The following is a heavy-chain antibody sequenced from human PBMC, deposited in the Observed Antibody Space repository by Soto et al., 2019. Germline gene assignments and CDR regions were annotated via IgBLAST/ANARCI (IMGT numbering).Heavy chain of an antibody. Sequence: AGGSLRLSCEVSGFTFSRYRMTWVRQAPGKGLEWVANIRQDGLEKHYEDSVKGRFTISRDNAKNSLYLEMSSLRVEDTAVYYCARGFASPGGYYFDYWGLGTPVTVSS. CDR1: GFTFSRYR. CDR2: IRQDGLEK. J-gene: IGHJ4*02. V-gene: IGHV3-7*01. CDR3: ARGFASPGGYYFDY. D-gene: IGHD3-10*01.